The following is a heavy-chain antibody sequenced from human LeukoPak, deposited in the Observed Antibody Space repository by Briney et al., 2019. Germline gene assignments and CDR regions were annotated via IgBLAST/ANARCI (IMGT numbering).Heavy chain of an antibody. Sequence: SETLSLTCAVYGGSFSGYYWSWIRQPPGKGLEWIGEINHSGSTNYNPSLKSRVTISVDTSKNQFSLKLSSVTAADTAVYYCARGQAMGYYFDYWGQGALVTVSS. CDR1: GGSFSGYY. V-gene: IGHV4-34*01. D-gene: IGHD5-18*01. CDR3: ARGQAMGYYFDY. J-gene: IGHJ4*02. CDR2: INHSGST.